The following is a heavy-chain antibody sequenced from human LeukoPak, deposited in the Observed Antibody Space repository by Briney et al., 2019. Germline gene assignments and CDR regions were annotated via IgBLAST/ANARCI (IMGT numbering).Heavy chain of an antibody. CDR2: INPNSGGT. CDR3: ARDRFYDSSGPTQN. J-gene: IGHJ4*02. D-gene: IGHD3-22*01. V-gene: IGHV1-2*02. Sequence: ASVKVSCKASGYTFTGYYMHWVRQAPGQGLEWMGWINPNSGGTNYAQKFQGRVTMTRDTSISTAYMELSRLRSDGTAVYYCARDRFYDSSGPTQNWGQGTLVTVSS. CDR1: GYTFTGYY.